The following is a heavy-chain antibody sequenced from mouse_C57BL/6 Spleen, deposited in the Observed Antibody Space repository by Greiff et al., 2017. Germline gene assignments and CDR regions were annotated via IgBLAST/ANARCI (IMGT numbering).Heavy chain of an antibody. V-gene: IGHV1-82*01. D-gene: IGHD1-1*01. J-gene: IGHJ4*01. CDR1: GYAFSSSW. CDR3: ARPSTGSAMDY. Sequence: QVQLQQSGPELVKPGASVKISCKASGYAFSSSWMNWVKQRPGKGLEWIGRIYPGDGDTNYNGKFKGKATLTADKSSSTAYMQLSSLTSEDSAVYFCARPSTGSAMDYWGQGTSVTVSS. CDR2: IYPGDGDT.